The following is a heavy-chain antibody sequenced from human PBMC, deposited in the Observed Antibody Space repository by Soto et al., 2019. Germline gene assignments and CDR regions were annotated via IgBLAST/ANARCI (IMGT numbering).Heavy chain of an antibody. CDR1: GFTFSSYG. J-gene: IGHJ4*02. D-gene: IGHD3-10*01. V-gene: IGHV3-30*03. CDR3: APWFGAFDY. CDR2: ISYDGSNK. Sequence: QVQLVESGGGVVQPGRSLRLSCAASGFTFSSYGMHWVRQAPGKGLEWVAVISYDGSNKYYADSVKGRFTISRDNSKNKLYLQMNSLRAEDTAVYYCAPWFGAFDYWGQGTLVTVSS.